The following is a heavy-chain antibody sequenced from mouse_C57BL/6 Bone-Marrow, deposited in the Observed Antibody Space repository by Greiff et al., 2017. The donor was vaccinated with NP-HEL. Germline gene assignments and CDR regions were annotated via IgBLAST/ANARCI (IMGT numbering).Heavy chain of an antibody. V-gene: IGHV1-53*01. CDR2: INPSNGGT. CDR3: ARSNIYYDYDEAMDY. D-gene: IGHD2-4*01. CDR1: GYTFTSYW. Sequence: VQLQQPGTELVKPWASVKLSCKASGYTFTSYWMHWVKQRPGQGLEWIGNINPSNGGTNYNEKFKSKATLTVDKSSSTAYMQLSSLTSEDSAVYYCARSNIYYDYDEAMDYWGQGTSVTVSS. J-gene: IGHJ4*01.